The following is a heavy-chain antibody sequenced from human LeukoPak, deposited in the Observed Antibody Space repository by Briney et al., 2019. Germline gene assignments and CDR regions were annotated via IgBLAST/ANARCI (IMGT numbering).Heavy chain of an antibody. J-gene: IGHJ6*02. D-gene: IGHD3-10*01. Sequence: ASVKVSCKASGYTFTSYGISWVRQAPGQGLEWMGWISAYNGNTNYAQKLQGRVTMTTDTSTSTAYRELRSLRSDDTAVYYCTRDYGSGSYSVYGMDVWGQGTTVTVSS. V-gene: IGHV1-18*01. CDR2: ISAYNGNT. CDR1: GYTFTSYG. CDR3: TRDYGSGSYSVYGMDV.